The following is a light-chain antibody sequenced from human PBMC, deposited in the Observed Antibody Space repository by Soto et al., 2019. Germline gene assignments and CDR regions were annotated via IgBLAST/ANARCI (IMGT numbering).Light chain of an antibody. CDR1: SGHSSYA. CDR2: LNSDGSH. CDR3: QTWGTGIHL. J-gene: IGLJ1*01. V-gene: IGLV4-69*01. Sequence: QSVLTQSPSASASLGASVKLTCTLSSGHSSYAIAWHQQQPEKGSRYLMKLNSDGSHSKGDGIPDRFSGSSSGAERYLIISSLQSEDEADYYCQTWGTGIHLFGTGTKLTVL.